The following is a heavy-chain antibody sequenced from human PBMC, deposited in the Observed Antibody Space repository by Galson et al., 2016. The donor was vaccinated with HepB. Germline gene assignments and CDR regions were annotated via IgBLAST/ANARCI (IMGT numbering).Heavy chain of an antibody. V-gene: IGHV3-33*05. D-gene: IGHD3-10*01. J-gene: IGHJ4*02. Sequence: SLRLSCAASGFTFSNYGMHWVRQAPGKGLEWVAFILYDGTRQYFGDSVRGRFTISRDNSKNTLYLQMNSVRAEDTAFYYCARVGGIYGSGAYRPLDYWGQGTLVTVS. CDR2: ILYDGTRQ. CDR1: GFTFSNYG. CDR3: ARVGGIYGSGAYRPLDY.